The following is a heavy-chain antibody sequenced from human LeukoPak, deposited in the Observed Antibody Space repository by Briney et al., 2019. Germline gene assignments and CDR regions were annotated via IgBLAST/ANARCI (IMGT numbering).Heavy chain of an antibody. CDR3: AKDRYSSSWPTMDV. Sequence: GGSLRLSCAASGFTVSSNYMSWVRQAPGKGLEWVSSISWNSGSMGNADSVEGRFTISRDNAKNSLYLQMNSLRAEDTAFYYCAKDRYSSSWPTMDVWGKGTTVTVSS. J-gene: IGHJ6*03. CDR2: ISWNSGSM. V-gene: IGHV3-9*01. D-gene: IGHD6-13*01. CDR1: GFTVSSNY.